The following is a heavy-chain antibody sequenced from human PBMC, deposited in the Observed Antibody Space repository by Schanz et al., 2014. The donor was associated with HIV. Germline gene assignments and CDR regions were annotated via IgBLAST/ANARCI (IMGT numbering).Heavy chain of an antibody. CDR1: GFTFRSYG. Sequence: QVQLVESGGGVVQPGRSLRLSCAASGFTFRSYGMHWVRQAPGKGLEWVAVTWYDGSNKYYADSVKGRFTISRDNSQNTLYLQMHSLRAEDTAVYYCARFVDYSKYYGMDVWGQGTTVTVSS. CDR3: ARFVDYSKYYGMDV. CDR2: TWYDGSNK. J-gene: IGHJ6*02. D-gene: IGHD4-4*01. V-gene: IGHV3-33*01.